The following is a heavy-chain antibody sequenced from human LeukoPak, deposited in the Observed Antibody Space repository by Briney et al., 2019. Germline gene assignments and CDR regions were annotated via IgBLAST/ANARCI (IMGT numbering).Heavy chain of an antibody. CDR2: IYSGGST. V-gene: IGHV3-53*01. CDR3: ARTANSRGYYGMDV. J-gene: IGHJ6*02. CDR1: GFTFRIFG. D-gene: IGHD6-13*01. Sequence: GGSLRLSCAASGFTFRIFGLTWVRQAPGKGLEWVSVIYSGGSTYYADSVKGRFTISRDNSKNTLYLQMNSLRAEDTAVYYCARTANSRGYYGMDVWGQGTTVTVSS.